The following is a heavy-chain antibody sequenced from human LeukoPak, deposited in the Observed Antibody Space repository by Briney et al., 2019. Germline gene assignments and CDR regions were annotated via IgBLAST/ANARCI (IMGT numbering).Heavy chain of an antibody. D-gene: IGHD2-2*01. J-gene: IGHJ4*02. CDR1: GFTLSRYG. CDR2: ISSNGGST. V-gene: IGHV3-64D*06. Sequence: GGSLRLSCSASGFTLSRYGMHWVRQAPGKGLEYVSGISSNGGSTNYADSVKGRFTISRDNSKNTLHLQMGSLRAEDTAVYYCVKGYCSSISCSLIDYGGQGTLVTVSS. CDR3: VKGYCSSISCSLIDY.